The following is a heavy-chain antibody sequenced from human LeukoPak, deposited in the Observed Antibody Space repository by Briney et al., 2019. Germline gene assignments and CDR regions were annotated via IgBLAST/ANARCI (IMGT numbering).Heavy chain of an antibody. Sequence: PSETLSLTCAVYGGSFSGYYWSWIRQPPGKGLEWIGGINHSGSTNYNPSLKSRVTISVDTSKNQFSLKLSSVTAADTAVYYCARGRITMVRGVIRPYYFDYWGQGTLVTVSS. CDR2: INHSGST. J-gene: IGHJ4*02. D-gene: IGHD3-10*01. CDR1: GGSFSGYY. CDR3: ARGRITMVRGVIRPYYFDY. V-gene: IGHV4-34*01.